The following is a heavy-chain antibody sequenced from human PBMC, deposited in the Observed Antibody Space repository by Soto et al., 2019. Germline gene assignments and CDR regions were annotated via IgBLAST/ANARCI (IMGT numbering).Heavy chain of an antibody. CDR3: ARPHTVVVTAIPGINWFDP. Sequence: WGSLRLACAASGFTFSSDAMSWVRQAPGEVLEWVSAISGSGGSTYYAYSVKGRFTISRDNSNNTLYLQMHSLRAEDTAVYYCARPHTVVVTAIPGINWFDPWGQGTLVTVSS. J-gene: IGHJ5*02. D-gene: IGHD2-21*02. CDR1: GFTFSSDA. V-gene: IGHV3-23*01. CDR2: ISGSGGST.